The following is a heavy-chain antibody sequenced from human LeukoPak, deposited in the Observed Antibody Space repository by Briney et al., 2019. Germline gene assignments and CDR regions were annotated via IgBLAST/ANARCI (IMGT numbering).Heavy chain of an antibody. Sequence: GASVKVSCKASGGTFSTYTINSGRQAPGQGLEWMGRIIPILGITNYAQKFQDRVIITADKTTNTAYMELHSLRSEDTAVYYCARVNPGVLDFDYWGQGTLVTVSS. J-gene: IGHJ4*02. CDR1: GGTFSTYT. D-gene: IGHD7-27*01. CDR3: ARVNPGVLDFDY. CDR2: IIPILGIT. V-gene: IGHV1-69*02.